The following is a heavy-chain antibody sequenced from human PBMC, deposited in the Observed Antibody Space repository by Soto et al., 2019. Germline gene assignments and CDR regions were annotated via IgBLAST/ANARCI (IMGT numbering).Heavy chain of an antibody. D-gene: IGHD6-19*01. V-gene: IGHV3-11*01. CDR1: GFTFSDYY. J-gene: IGHJ4*02. Sequence: GGSLRLSCATSGFTFSDYYMSWIRQAPGKELEWVSYISPTGDTIYYADNVKGKVTVSRDNAKNSLYLEMNSLRAGDTAVYYCVREGSAWSRGYWGQGTMVTVSS. CDR2: ISPTGDTI. CDR3: VREGSAWSRGY.